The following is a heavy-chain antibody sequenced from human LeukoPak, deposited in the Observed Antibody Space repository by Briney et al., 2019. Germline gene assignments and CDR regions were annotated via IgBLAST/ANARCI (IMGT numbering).Heavy chain of an antibody. V-gene: IGHV3-53*01. CDR1: GFIVSSND. Sequence: GGSLRLSCAASGFIVSSNDMSWVRQAPGKGLEWVSVIYSGGSTYYADSVKGRFTISRDNAKNSLYLQMNSLRAEDTAVYYCAELGITMIGGVWGKGTTVTISS. CDR2: IYSGGST. CDR3: AELGITMIGGV. J-gene: IGHJ6*04. D-gene: IGHD3-10*02.